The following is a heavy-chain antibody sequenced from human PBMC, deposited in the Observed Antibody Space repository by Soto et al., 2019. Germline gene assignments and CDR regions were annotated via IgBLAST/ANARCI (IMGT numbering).Heavy chain of an antibody. CDR2: IKSKTDGGTT. CDR1: GFTFSNAW. D-gene: IGHD3-3*01. CDR3: TTGSFVNDFWSGYSTFDY. J-gene: IGHJ4*02. V-gene: IGHV3-15*07. Sequence: GGSLRLSCAASGFTFSNAWMNWVRQAPGKGLEWVGRIKSKTDGGTTDYAAPVKGRFTISRDDSKNTLYLQMNSLKTEDTAVYYCTTGSFVNDFWSGYSTFDYWGQGTLVTVSS.